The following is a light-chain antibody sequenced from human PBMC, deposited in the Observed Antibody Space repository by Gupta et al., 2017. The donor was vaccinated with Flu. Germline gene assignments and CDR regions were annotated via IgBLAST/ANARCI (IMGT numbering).Light chain of an antibody. J-gene: IGLJ3*02. Sequence: HSALTQPASVSGSPGQSITISCTGTSSDVGGYNYVTWYQRHPGKAPKLMIYEVTERPAGVSTRFSGSKSGNTASLTISGLHAEDEADYFCASYTTTATWVFGGGTKLTVL. CDR3: ASYTTTATWV. CDR1: SSDVGGYNY. V-gene: IGLV2-14*01. CDR2: EVT.